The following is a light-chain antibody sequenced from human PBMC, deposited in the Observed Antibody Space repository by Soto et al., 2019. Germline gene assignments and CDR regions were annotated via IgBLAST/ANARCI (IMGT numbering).Light chain of an antibody. Sequence: DIQITQSPSSPSASVGDRVTVTWRASQSISSWLAWYQQTPGKAPNLLIFDAFSLESGVPSRFSGSRSGTELTLTISSLQPDDYATYDCQQYNSYCTLTFRGGTKVDIK. CDR2: DAF. J-gene: IGKJ4*01. V-gene: IGKV1-5*01. CDR3: QQYNSYCTLT. CDR1: QSISSW.